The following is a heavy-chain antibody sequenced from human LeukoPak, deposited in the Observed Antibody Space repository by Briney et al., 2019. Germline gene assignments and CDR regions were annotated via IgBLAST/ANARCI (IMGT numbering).Heavy chain of an antibody. Sequence: KPSETLSLTCTVSGGSISSYYWSWIRQPPGKGLEWIGYIYYSGSTNYNPSLKSRVTISVDTSKNQFSLKLSSVTAADTAVYYCARGSGPPFLWFGGLDYWGQGTLVIVSS. D-gene: IGHD3-10*01. J-gene: IGHJ4*02. CDR1: GGSISSYY. V-gene: IGHV4-59*08. CDR3: ARGSGPPFLWFGGLDY. CDR2: IYYSGST.